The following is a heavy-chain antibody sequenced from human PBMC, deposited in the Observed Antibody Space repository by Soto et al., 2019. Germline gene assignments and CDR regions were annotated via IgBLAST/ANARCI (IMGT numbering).Heavy chain of an antibody. CDR3: ARDAYGWFDP. CDR2: IKQDGSEK. J-gene: IGHJ5*02. V-gene: IGHV3-7*01. D-gene: IGHD4-17*01. Sequence: GGSLRLSCAASGFTFSSYCMSWVRQAPGKGLEWVANIKQDGSEKYYVDSVKGRFTISRDNAKNSLYLQMNSLRAEDTAVYYCARDAYGWFDPWGQGTLVTVSS. CDR1: GFTFSSYC.